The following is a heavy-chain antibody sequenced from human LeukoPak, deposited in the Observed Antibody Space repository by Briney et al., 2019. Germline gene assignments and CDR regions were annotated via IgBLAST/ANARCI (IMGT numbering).Heavy chain of an antibody. CDR1: GFTFSSYS. CDR3: ARYPHRVYRGAFDI. J-gene: IGHJ3*02. Sequence: GVSLRLSCAASGFTFSSYSVNWVRQAPGKGLEWVSSISSSSSYIYYADSVKGRFTISRDNAKNSLYLQMNSLRAEDTAVYYCARYPHRVYRGAFDIWGQGTMVTVSS. CDR2: ISSSSSYI. V-gene: IGHV3-21*01. D-gene: IGHD4-11*01.